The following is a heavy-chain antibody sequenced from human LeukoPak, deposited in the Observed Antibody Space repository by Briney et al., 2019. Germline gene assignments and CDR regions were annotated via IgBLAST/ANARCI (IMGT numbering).Heavy chain of an antibody. J-gene: IGHJ4*02. D-gene: IGHD3-22*01. CDR2: IRSKANSYAT. V-gene: IGHV3-73*01. CDR3: TRDSSGSYYFDY. CDR1: GFTFSGSA. Sequence: GGSLRLSCAASGFTFSGSAMHWVRQASGKGLEWVGRIRSKANSYATAYAASVKGRFTISRDDSKSIAYLQMNSLKTEDTAVYYCTRDSSGSYYFDYWGQGTLVTVSS.